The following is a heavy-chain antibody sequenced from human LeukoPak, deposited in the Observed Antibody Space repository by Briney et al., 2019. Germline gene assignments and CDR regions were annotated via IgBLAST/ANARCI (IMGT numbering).Heavy chain of an antibody. V-gene: IGHV1-8*01. J-gene: IGHJ4*02. CDR2: MNPNSGNT. CDR1: ASTFTNYD. D-gene: IGHD3-16*01. CDR3: ARGPTWLGEPYYFDY. Sequence: ASVKVSCKASASTFTNYDINWVRQPTGQGLEWMGWMNPNSGNTGYAQKFQGRVTMTGNTSISTAYMQLSSLRSENTAVYYCARGPTWLGEPYYFDYWGQGTLVTVSS.